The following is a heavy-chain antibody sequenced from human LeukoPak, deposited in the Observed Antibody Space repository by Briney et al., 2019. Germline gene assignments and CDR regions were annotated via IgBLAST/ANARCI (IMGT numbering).Heavy chain of an antibody. V-gene: IGHV4-61*01. D-gene: IGHD5-24*01. CDR3: ARGAGAGFNLQPFDY. Sequence: PSETLSLTCTVSGASVSSGSYSWNWIRQPPGKGLEWIGYMFYRGSTKYNPSLKSRVSISVDTSKNQFSLKLSSVTAADTAVYYCARGAGAGFNLQPFDYWGQGTLVTVSS. CDR1: GASVSSGSYS. CDR2: MFYRGST. J-gene: IGHJ4*02.